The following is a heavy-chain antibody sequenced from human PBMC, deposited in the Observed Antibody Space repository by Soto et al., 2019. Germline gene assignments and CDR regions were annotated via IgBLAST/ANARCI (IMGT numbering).Heavy chain of an antibody. Sequence: EVQLLESGGGLVQPGGSLRLSCAASGLTFSTYAMSWVRQAPGKGLEWVSSVSAPGSRTYYADSVKGRFTISRDNSKATLFLQMNSLRAEDTAIYYCAKAIGSLDPFHIWGQGTMVTVSS. CDR1: GLTFSTYA. V-gene: IGHV3-23*01. D-gene: IGHD2-21*01. J-gene: IGHJ3*02. CDR3: AKAIGSLDPFHI. CDR2: VSAPGSRT.